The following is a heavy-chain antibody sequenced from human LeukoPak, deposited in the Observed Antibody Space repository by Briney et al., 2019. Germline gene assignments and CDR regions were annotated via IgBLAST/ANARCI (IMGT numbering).Heavy chain of an antibody. J-gene: IGHJ4*02. V-gene: IGHV1-2*02. Sequence: ASVKVSCKASGYTFTGYYMHWVRQAPGQGLEWMGWINPNSGGTNYAQKFQGRVTMTRDTSISTAYMELSRLRSDDTAVYYCARDENYGIYINFDFWGQGTLVTASS. D-gene: IGHD4-17*01. CDR2: INPNSGGT. CDR1: GYTFTGYY. CDR3: ARDENYGIYINFDF.